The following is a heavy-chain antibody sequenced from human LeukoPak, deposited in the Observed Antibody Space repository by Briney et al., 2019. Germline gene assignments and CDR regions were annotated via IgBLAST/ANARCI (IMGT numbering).Heavy chain of an antibody. CDR2: ITYSGRT. J-gene: IGHJ4*02. CDR1: GGSISDYF. CDR3: VRHTTSGWYQVVY. Sequence: PSETLSLTCTVSGGSISDYFWSWIRQPPGKGLEWIGFITYSGRTDQNPSLKSRVTISVDASKNQFSLNSTSVTAADTAVYYCVRHTTSGWYQVVYWGQGTLVTVSS. D-gene: IGHD6-19*01. V-gene: IGHV4-59*01.